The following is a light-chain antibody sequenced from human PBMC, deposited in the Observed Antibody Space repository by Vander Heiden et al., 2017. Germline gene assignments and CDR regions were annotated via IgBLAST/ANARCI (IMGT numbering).Light chain of an antibody. Sequence: QSALTQPPSASGSPGQSVTISCPGTSSAVGGYNYVSWYQQHPGKAPNLMIYEVSKRPSGVPDRFSGSKSGNTASLTVSGLQAEDEADYYGSSYAGSNNVVFGGGTKLTVL. V-gene: IGLV2-8*01. CDR2: EVS. CDR3: SSYAGSNNVV. CDR1: SSAVGGYNY. J-gene: IGLJ2*01.